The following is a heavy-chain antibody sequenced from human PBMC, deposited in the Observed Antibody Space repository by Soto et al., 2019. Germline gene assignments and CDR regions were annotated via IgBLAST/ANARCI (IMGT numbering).Heavy chain of an antibody. J-gene: IGHJ5*02. D-gene: IGHD6-19*01. V-gene: IGHV4-31*03. CDR1: GYSITAGGYY. Sequence: LTLTCFVSGYSITAGGYYWSWIRHHPGKGLGWIGSFYSSGSIIYNPSLRSRVSISGDTSSNQFSMSLTSVTAADTARYYCARMYSSGSGWFHPWGQGTLVTVSS. CDR2: FYSSGSI. CDR3: ARMYSSGSGWFHP.